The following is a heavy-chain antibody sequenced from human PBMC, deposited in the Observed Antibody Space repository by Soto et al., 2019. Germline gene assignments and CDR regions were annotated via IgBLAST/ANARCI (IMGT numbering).Heavy chain of an antibody. J-gene: IGHJ6*02. CDR3: ARRSYSSGPFYYYGMDV. V-gene: IGHV1-46*01. Sequence: ASVKVSCKASGYTFTSYYMHWVRQAPGQGLEWMGIINPSGGSTSYAQKFQGRVTMTRDTSTSTVYMELSSLRSEDTAVYYCARRSYSSGPFYYYGMDVWGQGTTVTVSS. CDR2: INPSGGST. CDR1: GYTFTSYY. D-gene: IGHD6-19*01.